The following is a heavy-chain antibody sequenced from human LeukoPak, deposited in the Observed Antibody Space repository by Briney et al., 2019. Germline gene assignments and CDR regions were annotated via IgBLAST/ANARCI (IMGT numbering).Heavy chain of an antibody. CDR1: GFTFSSYS. CDR3: ARDHTAPYYDFGGNWFDP. D-gene: IGHD3-3*01. CDR2: ISSSSSYI. V-gene: IGHV3-21*01. Sequence: PGGSLRLSCAASGFTFSSYSMNWVRQAPGKGLEWVSSISSSSSYIYYADSVKGRFTISRDNAKNSLYLQMNSLRAEDTAVYYCARDHTAPYYDFGGNWFDPWGQGTLVTVSS. J-gene: IGHJ5*02.